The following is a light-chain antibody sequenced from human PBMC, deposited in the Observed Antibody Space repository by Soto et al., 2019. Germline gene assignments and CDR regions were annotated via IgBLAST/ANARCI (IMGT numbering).Light chain of an antibody. V-gene: IGLV2-11*01. Sequence: QSVLTQPRSVSGSPGQSVTISCTGTSSDVGGYNYVSWYQQHPGKAPKLMIYDVSKRPSGVPDRFSGSKSGNTASLTISGLQAEDEADYYCSSHAGINNVVFGGGTKVTVL. J-gene: IGLJ3*02. CDR3: SSHAGINNVV. CDR2: DVS. CDR1: SSDVGGYNY.